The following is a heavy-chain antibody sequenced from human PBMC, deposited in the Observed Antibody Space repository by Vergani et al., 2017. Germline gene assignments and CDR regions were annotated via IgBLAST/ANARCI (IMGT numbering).Heavy chain of an antibody. CDR3: ARWRIAVAGFRGDYYYGMDV. V-gene: IGHV1-18*01. CDR1: GYTFTSCG. Sequence: QVQLVQSGAEVKKPGASVKVSCKASGYTFTSCGISWVRQAPGQGLEWMGWISAYNGNTNYAQKLQGRVTMTTDTSTSTAYMELRSLRSDDTAVYYCARWRIAVAGFRGDYYYGMDVWGQGTTVTVSS. CDR2: ISAYNGNT. D-gene: IGHD6-19*01. J-gene: IGHJ6*02.